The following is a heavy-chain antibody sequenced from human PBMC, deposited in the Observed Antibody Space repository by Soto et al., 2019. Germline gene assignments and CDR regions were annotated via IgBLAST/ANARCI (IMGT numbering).Heavy chain of an antibody. CDR1: GFSLSTSVAA. J-gene: IGHJ5*02. CDR3: AHRATMTIFGLIIDNGIWFDP. Sequence: QINLIESGPTLVKPRQTLTLTCTFSGFSLSTSVAAVGWVRQPPGRALEWLALIYWDGDKRYNASLGNRLTITKDTSMNQVVLTLTNVDPADTATYYCAHRATMTIFGLIIDNGIWFDPWGQGTRVIVSS. V-gene: IGHV2-5*02. CDR2: IYWDGDK. D-gene: IGHD3-3*01.